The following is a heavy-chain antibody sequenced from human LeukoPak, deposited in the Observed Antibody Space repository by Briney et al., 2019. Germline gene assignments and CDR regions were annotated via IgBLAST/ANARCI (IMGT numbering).Heavy chain of an antibody. V-gene: IGHV3-74*01. CDR3: AREAGIAAAGFDY. CDR2: INSDGSST. CDR1: GFTFSSYW. J-gene: IGHJ4*02. Sequence: GGSLRLSCAASGFTFSSYWMHWVRQAPGKGLVWVSRINSDGSSTSYADSVKGRFTISRDNAKNTLYLQMNSLRAEDTAVYYCAREAGIAAAGFDYWGQGTLVTVSS. D-gene: IGHD6-13*01.